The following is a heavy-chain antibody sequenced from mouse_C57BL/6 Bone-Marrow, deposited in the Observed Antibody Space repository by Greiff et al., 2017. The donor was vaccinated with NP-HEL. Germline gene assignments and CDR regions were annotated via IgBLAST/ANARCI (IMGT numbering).Heavy chain of an antibody. CDR3: ARHRVFDY. Sequence: EVKLVESGGDLVKPGGSLKLSCAASGFTFSSYGMSWVRQTPDKRLEWVATISSGGSYTYYPDSVKGRFTISRDNAKNTLYLQMSSLKSEDTAMYYCARHRVFDYWGQGTTLTVSS. V-gene: IGHV5-6*02. CDR2: ISSGGSYT. D-gene: IGHD3-1*01. J-gene: IGHJ2*01. CDR1: GFTFSSYG.